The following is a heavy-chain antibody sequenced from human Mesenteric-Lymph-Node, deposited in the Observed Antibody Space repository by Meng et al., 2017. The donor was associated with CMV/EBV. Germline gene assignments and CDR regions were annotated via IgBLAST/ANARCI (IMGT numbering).Heavy chain of an antibody. CDR3: ARVGDYHFWYFDY. CDR2: IRYDGTNN. CDR1: GFTFSTYG. J-gene: IGHJ4*02. Sequence: GESLKISCAASGFTFSTYGMQWVRQAPGKGLEWVAFIRYDGTNNNYADSVKGRFTISRDNSKNTLYLQMNSLRAEDTAVYYCARVGDYHFWYFDYWGQGTLVTVSS. V-gene: IGHV3-30*02. D-gene: IGHD4-17*01.